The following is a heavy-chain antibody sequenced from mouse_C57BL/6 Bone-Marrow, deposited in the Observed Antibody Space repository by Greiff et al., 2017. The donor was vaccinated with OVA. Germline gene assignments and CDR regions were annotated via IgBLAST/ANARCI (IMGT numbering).Heavy chain of an antibody. CDR1: GYTFTSYW. Sequence: VQLQQPGAELVKPGASVKMSCKASGYTFTSYWITWVKQRPGQGLEWLGDIYPGSGRPTYHEKFKSKATMTVDTSSSTSSMQRSGLTAEDSAVYYGARGPDYNLFAYWGQGTLFTVSA. CDR2: IYPGSGRP. D-gene: IGHD1-3*01. CDR3: ARGPDYNLFAY. V-gene: IGHV1-55*01. J-gene: IGHJ3*01.